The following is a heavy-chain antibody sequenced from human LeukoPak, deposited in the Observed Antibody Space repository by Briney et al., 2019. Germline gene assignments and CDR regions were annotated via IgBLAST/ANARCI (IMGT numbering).Heavy chain of an antibody. CDR3: AKSDWFDP. J-gene: IGHJ5*01. CDR2: IKNDGSSA. Sequence: PGGSLRLSCATSGFTFRNYWMSWLRHARGKGLVWVARIKNDGSSASYAESVRGRFTISRDNARSTLFLQMNSLGVDDTAVYYCAKSDWFDPWGRGILVTVSS. CDR1: GFTFRNYW. V-gene: IGHV3-74*01.